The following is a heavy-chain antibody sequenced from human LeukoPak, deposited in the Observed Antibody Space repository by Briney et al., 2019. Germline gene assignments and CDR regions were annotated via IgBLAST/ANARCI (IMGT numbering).Heavy chain of an antibody. CDR2: IDPSDSYT. D-gene: IGHD5-24*01. CDR1: GYSFTSYW. V-gene: IGHV5-10-1*01. CDR3: ARQAVEMATIWPFDY. J-gene: IGHJ4*02. Sequence: PGESLKISCKGSGYSFTSYWISWVRQMPGKGLEWMGRIDPSDSYTNYSLSFQGHVTISADKSISTAYLQWSSLKASDTAMYYCARQAVEMATIWPFDYWGQGTLVTVSS.